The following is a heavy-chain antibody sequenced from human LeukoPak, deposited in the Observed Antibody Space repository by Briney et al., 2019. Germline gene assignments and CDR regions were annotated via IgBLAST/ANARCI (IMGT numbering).Heavy chain of an antibody. CDR3: ARATAAGTASFDY. Sequence: SVKVSCKASGGTFGSYAISWVRQAPGQGLEWMGGIIPIFGTANYAQKFQGRVTITTDESTSTAYMELSSLRSEDTAVYYCARATAAGTASFDYWGQGTLVTVSS. CDR2: IIPIFGTA. J-gene: IGHJ4*02. D-gene: IGHD6-13*01. CDR1: GGTFGSYA. V-gene: IGHV1-69*05.